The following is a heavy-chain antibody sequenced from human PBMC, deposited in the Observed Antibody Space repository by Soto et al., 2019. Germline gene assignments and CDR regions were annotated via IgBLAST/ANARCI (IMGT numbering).Heavy chain of an antibody. CDR2: ISAYNGNT. V-gene: IGHV1-18*04. Sequence: GASLNDSCKASGYTFTIYVINWLRQAPGQGLEWMGWISAYNGNTNYAQKLQGRVTMTTDTSTSTAYMELRSLRSDDTAVYSCARVIRNQLLFASPDVFYIWGHGTRVTVPS. CDR1: GYTFTIYV. CDR3: ARVIRNQLLFASPDVFYI. D-gene: IGHD2-2*01. J-gene: IGHJ3*02.